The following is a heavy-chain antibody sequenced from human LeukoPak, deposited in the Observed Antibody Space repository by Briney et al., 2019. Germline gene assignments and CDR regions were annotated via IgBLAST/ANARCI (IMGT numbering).Heavy chain of an antibody. CDR3: AKDISSSWTVIDY. Sequence: GGSLRLSCAASGFTFDDYTMHWVRQAPGKGLEWVSLISWDGGSTYYADSVKGRFTISRDNSKNSLYLQMNSLRTEDTALYYCAKDISSSWTVIDYWGQGTLVTVSS. J-gene: IGHJ4*02. CDR1: GFTFDDYT. D-gene: IGHD6-13*01. V-gene: IGHV3-43*01. CDR2: ISWDGGST.